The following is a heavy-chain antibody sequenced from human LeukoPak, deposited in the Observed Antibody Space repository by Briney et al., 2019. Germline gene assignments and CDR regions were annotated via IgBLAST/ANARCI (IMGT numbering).Heavy chain of an antibody. CDR2: ISSSSRYI. D-gene: IGHD3-3*01. V-gene: IGHV3-21*01. J-gene: IGHJ3*02. CDR1: GFTFSSDS. Sequence: GASLILSCAASGFTFSSDSMNCVRQPPGERLEWGSSISSSSRYIYYADSVKSRFTISIDNAKNTLYLQMNSLTAEDTAVYYCAGIVLEWLLPPKTAFDIWGEGTMVGVSS. CDR3: AGIVLEWLLPPKTAFDI.